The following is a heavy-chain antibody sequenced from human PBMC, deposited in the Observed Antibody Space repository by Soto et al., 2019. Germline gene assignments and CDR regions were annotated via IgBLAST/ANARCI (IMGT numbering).Heavy chain of an antibody. J-gene: IGHJ3*02. Sequence: QVQLQESGPGLVKPSQTLSLTCTVSGGSISSGGYYWSWIRQHPGKGLEWIWYIYYSGSTYYNPSLKRRVTISVDTSKNQFSLKLSSVTAADTAVYYCARDDGVLLGAFDIWGQGTMVTVAS. CDR1: GGSISSGGYY. V-gene: IGHV4-31*03. CDR3: ARDDGVLLGAFDI. D-gene: IGHD2-8*01. CDR2: IYYSGST.